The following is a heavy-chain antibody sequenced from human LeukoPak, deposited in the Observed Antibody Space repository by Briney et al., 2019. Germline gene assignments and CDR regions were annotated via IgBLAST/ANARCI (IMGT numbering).Heavy chain of an antibody. J-gene: IGHJ4*02. D-gene: IGHD6-13*01. V-gene: IGHV4-30-2*01. CDR3: ARDSIAAAGFHDY. Sequence: PSETLSLTCTVSGGSISSGGYYWSWIRQPPGKGLEWIGYIYHSGSTYYNPSLESRVTISIDMSKNQFSLKLTSVTAADTAVYYCARDSIAAAGFHDYWGQGTLVTVSS. CDR2: IYHSGST. CDR1: GGSISSGGYY.